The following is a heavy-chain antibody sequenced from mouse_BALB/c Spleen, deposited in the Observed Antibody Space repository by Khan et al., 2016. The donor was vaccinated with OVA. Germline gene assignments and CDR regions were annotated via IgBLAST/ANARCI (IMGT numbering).Heavy chain of an antibody. V-gene: IGHV1S127*01. CDR2: IDPSKSET. J-gene: IGHJ3*01. CDR1: GYTFTSFW. Sequence: QVQLQQSGPELVRPGASVKMSCKASGYTFTSFWINWVKQRPGQGLEWIGMIDPSKSETRLNQKFKDKATLNVDKSSNTAYMQLSRLTSEDSAVYYCTRGGYGSAFAYGGQGTLVTVSA. CDR3: TRGGYGSAFAY. D-gene: IGHD1-1*01.